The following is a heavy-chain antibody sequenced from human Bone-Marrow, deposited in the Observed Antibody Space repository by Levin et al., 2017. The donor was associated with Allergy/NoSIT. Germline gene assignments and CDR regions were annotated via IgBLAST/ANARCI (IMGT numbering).Heavy chain of an antibody. D-gene: IGHD6-13*01. V-gene: IGHV4-4*08. CDR3: ARNWPPDSTYNWYLDR. CDR2: IYKRGST. J-gene: IGHJ2*01. Sequence: SETLSLTCTISGGSISSYYWSWIRQPPGKGLEWIGFIYKRGSTNYNPSLKSRVTISVDTSKNQFSLKLSSVTAADTAVYYWARNWPPDSTYNWYLDRWGRGTLVTVSS. CDR1: GGSISSYY.